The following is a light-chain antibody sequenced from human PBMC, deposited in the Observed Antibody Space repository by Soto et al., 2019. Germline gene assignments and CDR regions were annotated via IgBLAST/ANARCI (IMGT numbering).Light chain of an antibody. CDR3: QQYNIYPYT. Sequence: DIPMTQSPSTLSASVGGRVTITCRASQSISSWLAWYQQKPGKAPKLLIYDASSLESGVPSRFSGSGSGAEFTLTISSLQPDDFATYYCQQYNIYPYTFGQGTKLEIK. J-gene: IGKJ2*01. CDR2: DAS. CDR1: QSISSW. V-gene: IGKV1-5*01.